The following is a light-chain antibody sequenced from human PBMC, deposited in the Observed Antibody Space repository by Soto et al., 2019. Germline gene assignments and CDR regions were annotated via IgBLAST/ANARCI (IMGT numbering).Light chain of an antibody. Sequence: IQITQSPSSLSSSVGARVTITCRASQSISTWLAWFQQKPGKAPKLLIYRASSLEGGAPSRFSGSGSGTEFTLTISSLQPDDFATYYCQQYDSFPRTFGQGTKVDIK. V-gene: IGKV1-5*03. J-gene: IGKJ1*01. CDR1: QSISTW. CDR2: RAS. CDR3: QQYDSFPRT.